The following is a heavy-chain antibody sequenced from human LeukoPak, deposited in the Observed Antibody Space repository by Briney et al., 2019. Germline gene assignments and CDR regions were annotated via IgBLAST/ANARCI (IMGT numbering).Heavy chain of an antibody. V-gene: IGHV3-30*03. J-gene: IGHJ4*02. Sequence: GKSLRLPCAASGFTFTTYGMHWVRQAPGKGLEWVALISNDGRNKDYAESVKGRFTISRDNAKNSLYLQMNSLRAEDTAVYYCAREFFLSYYDSSGYFDYWGQGTLVTVSS. CDR2: ISNDGRNK. CDR1: GFTFTTYG. D-gene: IGHD3-22*01. CDR3: AREFFLSYYDSSGYFDY.